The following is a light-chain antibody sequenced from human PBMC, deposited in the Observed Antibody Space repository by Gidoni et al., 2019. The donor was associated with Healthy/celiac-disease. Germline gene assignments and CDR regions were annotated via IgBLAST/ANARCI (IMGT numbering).Light chain of an antibody. J-gene: IGLJ3*02. V-gene: IGLV2-14*03. Sequence: QSALTQPASVSGSPGQSITISCTGTSSDVGGYNYVPWYHQHPGKAPKLMIYDVSNRPSGVSNRFSCSKSGNTASLTISGLQAEDEADYYCSSYTSSSTLRGVFGGGTKLTVL. CDR3: SSYTSSSTLRGV. CDR2: DVS. CDR1: SSDVGGYNY.